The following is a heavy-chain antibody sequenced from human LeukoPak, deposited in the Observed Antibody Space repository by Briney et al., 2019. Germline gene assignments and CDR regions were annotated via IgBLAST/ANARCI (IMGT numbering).Heavy chain of an antibody. CDR1: GYSFTSYW. V-gene: IGHV5-51*01. CDR2: IYPGDSDT. D-gene: IGHD1-26*01. CDR3: ARIRAHTDWLLPFDY. J-gene: IGHJ4*02. Sequence: GESLKISFKGSGYSFTSYWIGWVRQVPGKGLEWMGIIYPGDSDTRYSPSFQGQVTISADKSISTAYLQWSSLKASDTAMYYCARIRAHTDWLLPFDYWGQGTLVTVSS.